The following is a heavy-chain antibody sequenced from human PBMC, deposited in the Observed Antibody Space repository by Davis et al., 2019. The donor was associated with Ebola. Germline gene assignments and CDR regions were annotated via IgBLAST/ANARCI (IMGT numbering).Heavy chain of an antibody. CDR2: IIPMLGIP. J-gene: IGHJ4*02. CDR1: GGTFSTYA. D-gene: IGHD5-18*01. Sequence: AASVKVSCKASGGTFSTYAIDWVRQAPGQGLEWMGRIIPMLGIPNYAQRFQGRVTITADKSTSTAYMELSSLISEDTAMYYCARDLGTAMATEWGQGTPVTVSS. CDR3: ARDLGTAMATE. V-gene: IGHV1-69*04.